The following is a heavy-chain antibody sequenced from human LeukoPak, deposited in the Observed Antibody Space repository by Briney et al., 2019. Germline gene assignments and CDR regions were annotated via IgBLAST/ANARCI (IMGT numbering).Heavy chain of an antibody. CDR2: INPSGGST. J-gene: IGHJ6*02. CDR3: ARDQYSSGWYYYYGMDV. V-gene: IGHV1-46*01. CDR1: GYTFTSYY. Sequence: ASVKVSCKASGYTFTSYYMHWVRQAPGQGLEWMGIINPSGGSTSYAQKFQGRVTMTRDTSTSTVYMELSSLRSEDTAVYYCARDQYSSGWYYYYGMDVWGQGTTVTVSS. D-gene: IGHD6-19*01.